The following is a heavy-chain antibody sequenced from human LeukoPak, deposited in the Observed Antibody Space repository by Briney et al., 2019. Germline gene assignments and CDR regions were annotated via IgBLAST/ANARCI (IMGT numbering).Heavy chain of an antibody. V-gene: IGHV1-2*02. D-gene: IGHD1-26*01. CDR3: ARVAFYTGSYSPAFDS. Sequence: ASVKVSCKASGYTFTGYYMHWVRQAPGQGLEWMGWINPNSGGTNYAQKFQGRVTMTRDTSISTAHMELSRLRCDDTAVYYCARVAFYTGSYSPAFDSWGQGTMVTVSS. CDR2: INPNSGGT. CDR1: GYTFTGYY. J-gene: IGHJ3*02.